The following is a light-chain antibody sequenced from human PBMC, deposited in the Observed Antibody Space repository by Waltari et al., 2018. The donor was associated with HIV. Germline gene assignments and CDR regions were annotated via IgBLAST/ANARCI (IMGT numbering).Light chain of an antibody. J-gene: IGLJ3*02. Sequence: QSALSQPASVSGSPGQSITISCTGTSSDVGRHNYVSWYQQHPGKAPKLMIYEVSNLPSGVANRFSGSKAGNTASLTISGLQAEDEADYYCSSYTSSSTWVFGGGTKLTVL. V-gene: IGLV2-14*01. CDR2: EVS. CDR1: SSDVGRHNY. CDR3: SSYTSSSTWV.